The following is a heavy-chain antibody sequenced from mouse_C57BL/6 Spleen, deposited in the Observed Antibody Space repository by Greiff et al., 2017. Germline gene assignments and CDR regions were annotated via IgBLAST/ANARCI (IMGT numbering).Heavy chain of an antibody. J-gene: IGHJ2*01. D-gene: IGHD2-2*01. CDR1: GFTFSDYG. Sequence: EVKLMESGGGLVKPGGSLKLSCAASGFTFSDYGMHWVRQAPEKGLEWVSYISSGSSTIYYADTVQGRFTISSDNAKNTLFLQMTSLRSEDTAMYYCARSYGSLFDYWGQGTTLRVSS. CDR2: ISSGSSTI. CDR3: ARSYGSLFDY. V-gene: IGHV5-17*01.